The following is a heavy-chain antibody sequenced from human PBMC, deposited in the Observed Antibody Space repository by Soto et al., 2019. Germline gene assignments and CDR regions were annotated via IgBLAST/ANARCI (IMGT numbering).Heavy chain of an antibody. V-gene: IGHV4-39*01. CDR2: IYYSGST. D-gene: IGHD6-13*01. J-gene: IGHJ4*02. Sequence: SETLSLTCTVSGGSISSSSYYWGWIRQPPGKGLEWIGSIYYSGSTYYNPSLKSRVTISVDTSKNQFSLKLSSVTAADTAVYYCARYSGAAAPPYWGQGTLVSVSS. CDR1: GGSISSSSYY. CDR3: ARYSGAAAPPY.